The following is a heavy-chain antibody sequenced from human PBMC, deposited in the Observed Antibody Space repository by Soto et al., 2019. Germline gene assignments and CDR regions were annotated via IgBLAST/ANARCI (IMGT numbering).Heavy chain of an antibody. CDR3: AREDHAMDF. V-gene: IGHV3-30-3*01. Sequence: QVRLVESGGGVVQPGRSLRLSCAASGFTLSDYVMHWVRQAPGKGLEWVALISYDGNNKYYADSVKGRFTISRDSSKNTQYLEMNSLRPEDTAVYYCAREDHAMDFWGQGTTVTVSS. J-gene: IGHJ6*02. CDR2: ISYDGNNK. CDR1: GFTLSDYV.